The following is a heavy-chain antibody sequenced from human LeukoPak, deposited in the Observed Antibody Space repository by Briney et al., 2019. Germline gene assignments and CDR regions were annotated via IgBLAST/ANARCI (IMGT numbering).Heavy chain of an antibody. V-gene: IGHV1-18*01. CDR3: ARFDLSVVPEYYHYYMDV. CDR2: ISAYNDNT. Sequence: ASVKLTCKASGYTFTSYGVSWHRQAHGQGLGWEGWISAYNDNTNYEQKLQGRVTRTIDTSTSTADMELRSLRSDDTAVYYCARFDLSVVPEYYHYYMDVWGKGTTVTISS. J-gene: IGHJ6*03. D-gene: IGHD2/OR15-2a*01. CDR1: GYTFTSYG.